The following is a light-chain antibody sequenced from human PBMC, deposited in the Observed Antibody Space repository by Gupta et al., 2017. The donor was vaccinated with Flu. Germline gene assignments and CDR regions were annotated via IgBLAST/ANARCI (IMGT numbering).Light chain of an antibody. CDR3: QKFNRDPRT. J-gene: IGKJ1*01. CDR1: QGISNY. Sequence: DIQLTQSPSSLSASVGDRVTITCRASQGISNYLAWYQQKPGKVPKLLIYAASTLQSGVPARFSGSGSGTDFTLTISSLEPEDVATYYCQKFNRDPRTFGQGTKVEIK. CDR2: AAS. V-gene: IGKV1-27*01.